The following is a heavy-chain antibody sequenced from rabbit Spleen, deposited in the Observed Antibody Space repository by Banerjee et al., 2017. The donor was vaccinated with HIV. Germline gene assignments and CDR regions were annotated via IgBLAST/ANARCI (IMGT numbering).Heavy chain of an antibody. J-gene: IGHJ6*01. CDR2: IYAGSSGNT. V-gene: IGHV1S40*01. D-gene: IGHD8-1*01. CDR3: ARDAATSFSSYGMDL. Sequence: QSLEESGGDLVKPGASLTLTCTASGFSFSSDYDMCWVRQAPGKGLEWIACIYAGSSGNTYSATWAKGRFTISKTSSTTVTLQMTSLTVADTATYFCARDAATSFSSYGMDLWGPGTLVTVS. CDR1: GFSFSSDYD.